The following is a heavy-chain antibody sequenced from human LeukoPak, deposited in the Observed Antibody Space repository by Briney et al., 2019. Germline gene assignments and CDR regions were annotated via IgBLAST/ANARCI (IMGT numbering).Heavy chain of an antibody. CDR2: IYSGGST. J-gene: IGHJ4*02. Sequence: PGGSLTLSCAASGFTVSSNYMSWVRQAPGKGLEWVSVIYSGGSTYYADSVKGRFTISRDNSKHTLYLQMNSLRAEDTAVYYCARDVKSGDYFEYWGQGALCTVSS. CDR3: ARDVKSGDYFEY. CDR1: GFTVSSNY. V-gene: IGHV3-66*01. D-gene: IGHD7-27*01.